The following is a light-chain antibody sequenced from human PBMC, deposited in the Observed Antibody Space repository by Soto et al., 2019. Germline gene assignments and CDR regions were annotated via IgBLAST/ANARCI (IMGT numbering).Light chain of an antibody. CDR3: QSYDSSLSGSGGV. CDR1: SSSIGAGYD. Sequence: QSVLTQPPSVSGAPGQRVTISCTGSSSSIGAGYDVHWYQQLPGTAPKLLIYGNSNRPSGVPDRFSGSKSGTSASLAITGLQAEDEADYYCQSYDSSLSGSGGVFGGGTKVTVL. V-gene: IGLV1-40*01. J-gene: IGLJ3*02. CDR2: GNS.